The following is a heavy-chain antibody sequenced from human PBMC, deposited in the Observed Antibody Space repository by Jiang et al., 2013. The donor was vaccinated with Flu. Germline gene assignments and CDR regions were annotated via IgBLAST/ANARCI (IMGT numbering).Heavy chain of an antibody. CDR1: GGTFSSYA. CDR2: IIPILGIA. Sequence: GSSVKVSCKASGGTFSSYAISWVRQAPGQGLEWMGGIIPILGIANYAQKFQGRVTITADKSTSTAYMELSSLRSEDTAVYYCARGWGTMVRGVIVVSYFDYWGQGTLVTVSS. D-gene: IGHD3-10*01. J-gene: IGHJ4*02. V-gene: IGHV1-69*10. CDR3: ARGWGTMVRGVIVVSYFDY.